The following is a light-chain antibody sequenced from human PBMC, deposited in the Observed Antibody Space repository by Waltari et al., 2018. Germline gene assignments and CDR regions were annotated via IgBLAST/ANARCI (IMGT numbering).Light chain of an antibody. J-gene: IGKJ4*01. V-gene: IGKV3-20*01. CDR2: GTF. CDR1: QTIRTTY. CDR3: QQYDMSALT. Sequence: EIVLTQSPCTLSLSPGEGATLSCRTSQTIRTTYLAWYQQKPGQAPTLLIYGTFRRATDSPDRFTGSGCGTHFSLTISSVEPEDFATYNFQQYDMSALTVGGGTKVEIK.